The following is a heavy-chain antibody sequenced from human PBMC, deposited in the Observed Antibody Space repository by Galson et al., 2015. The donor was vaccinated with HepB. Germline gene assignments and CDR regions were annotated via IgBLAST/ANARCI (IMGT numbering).Heavy chain of an antibody. J-gene: IGHJ4*02. V-gene: IGHV4-34*01. D-gene: IGHD6-13*01. CDR2: VDQSGST. CDR1: GGSFSDHY. Sequence: TLSLTCAVYGGSFSDHYWTWIRQPPGKGLEWIGDVDQSGSTNYNSSLKSRVTMSVDTSKNQFSLKLNSVTAADTAVYYCARGYSTTWANLKYWGQGTLVTVSS. CDR3: ARGYSTTWANLKY.